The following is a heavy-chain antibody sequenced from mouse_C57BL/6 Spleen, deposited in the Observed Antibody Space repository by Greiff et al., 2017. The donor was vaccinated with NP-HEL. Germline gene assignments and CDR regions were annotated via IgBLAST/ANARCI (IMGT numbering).Heavy chain of an antibody. CDR2: ISYSGST. D-gene: IGHD1-1*01. Sequence: EVKLVESGPGLAKPSQTLSLTCSVTGYSITSDYWNWIRKFPGNKLAYMGYISYSGSTYYTPSLKRRISITRDTSKNQYYLQWNSVTTEDTATYYCARGGLLRQWGYFDVWGTGTTVTVSS. V-gene: IGHV3-8*01. CDR3: ARGGLLRQWGYFDV. CDR1: GYSITSDY. J-gene: IGHJ1*03.